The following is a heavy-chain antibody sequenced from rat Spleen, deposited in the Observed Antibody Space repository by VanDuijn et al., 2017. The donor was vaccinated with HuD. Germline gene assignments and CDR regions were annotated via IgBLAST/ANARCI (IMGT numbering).Heavy chain of an antibody. CDR2: ISYDGGST. CDR3: ARSVFDY. V-gene: IGHV5-20*01. Sequence: EVQLVESGGGLVQPGRSMKLSCAASGFSFSDYGMAWVFQAPTKGLEWVASISYDGGSTYYRDSVKGRFTISRDIAKSTLYLQMESLRSEDTATYYCARSVFDYWGQGVMVTVSS. CDR1: GFSFSDYG. J-gene: IGHJ2*01.